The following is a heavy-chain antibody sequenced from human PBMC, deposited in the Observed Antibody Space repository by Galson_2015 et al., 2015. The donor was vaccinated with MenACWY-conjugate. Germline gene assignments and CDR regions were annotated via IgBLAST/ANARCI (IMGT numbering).Heavy chain of an antibody. CDR3: ARAANDNGGNSAGNRDD. J-gene: IGHJ4*02. V-gene: IGHV3-48*01. CDR2: ISSSSNTI. D-gene: IGHD4-23*01. Sequence: SLRLSCAASGFTFSTYSMNWVRQAPGKGLEWVSYISSSSNTIYYADSVKGRFTISRDNAKNSLFLQMNSLRAEDTAVYYCARAANDNGGNSAGNRDDWGQGTLVAVSS. CDR1: GFTFSTYS.